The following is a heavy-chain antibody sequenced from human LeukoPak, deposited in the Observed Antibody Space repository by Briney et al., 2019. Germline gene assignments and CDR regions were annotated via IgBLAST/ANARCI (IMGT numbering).Heavy chain of an antibody. CDR1: GYTFTSYD. D-gene: IGHD3-22*01. V-gene: IGHV1-8*01. Sequence: ASVKVSCRASGYTFTSYDINWVRQATGQGLEWMGWMNPNSGNTGYAQKFQGRVTMTRNTSISTAYMELSSLRSEDTAVYYCALYYYDSSGYYYDWYFDLWGRGTLVTVSS. J-gene: IGHJ2*01. CDR3: ALYYYDSSGYYYDWYFDL. CDR2: MNPNSGNT.